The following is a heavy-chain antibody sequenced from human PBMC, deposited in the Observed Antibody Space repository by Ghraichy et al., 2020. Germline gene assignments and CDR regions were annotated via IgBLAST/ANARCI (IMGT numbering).Heavy chain of an antibody. CDR3: ARASKVVRFYYYDGMDI. D-gene: IGHD4-23*01. Sequence: GESLNISCVASGFTFSSYNMNWVRQSPGKGLEWVSYITSSSRTIFYADSVKGRFTISRDNAQNSLYLQMNSLRDEDTAVYYCARASKVVRFYYYDGMDIWGQGTTVTVSS. V-gene: IGHV3-48*02. J-gene: IGHJ6*02. CDR1: GFTFSSYN. CDR2: ITSSSRTI.